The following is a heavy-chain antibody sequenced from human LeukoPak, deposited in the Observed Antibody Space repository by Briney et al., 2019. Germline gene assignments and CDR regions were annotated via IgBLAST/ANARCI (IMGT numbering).Heavy chain of an antibody. V-gene: IGHV3-48*01. J-gene: IGHJ3*02. CDR1: GFTFSSYS. CDR2: ISSSSSTI. Sequence: GSLRLSCAASGFTFSSYSMNWVRQAPGKGLEWVSYISSSSSTIYYADSVRGRFTISRDNAKNSLYLQMNSLRADDTAVYYCAREGPLLISEDAFDIWGQGTMVTVSS. CDR3: AREGPLLISEDAFDI. D-gene: IGHD2-15*01.